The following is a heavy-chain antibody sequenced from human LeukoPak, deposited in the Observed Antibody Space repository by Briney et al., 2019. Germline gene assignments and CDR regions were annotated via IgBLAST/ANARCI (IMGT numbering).Heavy chain of an antibody. CDR2: LNPDSGGT. V-gene: IGHV1-2*02. D-gene: IGHD3-22*01. CDR1: GYTFTGYY. CDR3: ARDSTDRSAYYSPFDY. J-gene: IGHJ4*02. Sequence: ASVKVSCKALGYTFTGYYIHWVRQAPGQGLEWMGWLNPDSGGTNYAQKFQGRVTLTGDTSSSTAYMELSSLRSDDTAVYYCARDSTDRSAYYSPFDYWGQGTLVTVPS.